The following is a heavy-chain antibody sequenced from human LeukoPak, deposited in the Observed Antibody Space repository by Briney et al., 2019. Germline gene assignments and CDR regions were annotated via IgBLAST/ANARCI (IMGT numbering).Heavy chain of an antibody. CDR3: ARDRGIGCSSTSCYYY. Sequence: ASVKVSCKASGYTFTSYGISWVRQAPGQGLEWMGWISAYNGNTNHAQKLQGRVTMTTDTSTSTAYMELRSLRSDDTAVYYCARDRGIGCSSTSCYYYWGQGTLVTVSS. V-gene: IGHV1-18*01. CDR2: ISAYNGNT. J-gene: IGHJ4*02. CDR1: GYTFTSYG. D-gene: IGHD2-2*01.